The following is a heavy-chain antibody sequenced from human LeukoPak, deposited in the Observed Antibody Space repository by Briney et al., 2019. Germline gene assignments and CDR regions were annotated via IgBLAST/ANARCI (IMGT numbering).Heavy chain of an antibody. D-gene: IGHD3-16*01. J-gene: IGHJ4*02. V-gene: IGHV3-23*01. CDR3: AKSDYYDESGHPSSFEY. CDR1: GFPFSSYG. CDR2: VSGSGDTT. Sequence: GESLRLSCAASGFPFSSYGMSWVRQPPGKGLEWVSGVSGSGDTTYYADSVKDRFTISRDNSKNTLYLQMDSLRAEDAAVYYCAKSDYYDESGHPSSFEYWGQGTLVTVSS.